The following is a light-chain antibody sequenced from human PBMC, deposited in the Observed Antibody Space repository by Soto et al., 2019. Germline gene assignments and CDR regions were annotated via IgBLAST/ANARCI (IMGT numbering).Light chain of an antibody. V-gene: IGKV1-39*01. CDR3: LQDYNYPQT. J-gene: IGKJ1*01. CDR2: AAS. CDR1: QRISSY. Sequence: DIQMTQSPSSLSASVGDRFTITCRASQRISSYLNWYQQKPGKAPKVLIYAASNLQSGVPSRFSGSGSGTESTLTISSLQPDDFATYYCLQDYNYPQTFGQGTKVDIK.